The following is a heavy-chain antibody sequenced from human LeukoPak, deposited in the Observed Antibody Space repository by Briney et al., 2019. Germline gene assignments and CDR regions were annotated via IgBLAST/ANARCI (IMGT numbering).Heavy chain of an antibody. CDR3: ARDFRSGPRHLNYYYYMDV. CDR1: GGTFSSYA. J-gene: IGHJ6*03. Sequence: SVKVSCKASGGTFSSYAISRVRQAPGQGLEWMGGIIPIFGTANYAQKFQGRVTITADKSTSTAYMELSSLRSEDTAVYYCARDFRSGPRHLNYYYYMDVWGKGTTVTVSS. CDR2: IIPIFGTA. D-gene: IGHD3-10*01. V-gene: IGHV1-69*06.